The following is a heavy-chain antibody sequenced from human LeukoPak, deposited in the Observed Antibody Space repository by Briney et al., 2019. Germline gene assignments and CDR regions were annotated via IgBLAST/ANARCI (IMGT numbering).Heavy chain of an antibody. CDR1: GFTFSSYS. CDR2: ISSSSSDI. D-gene: IGHD3-10*01. J-gene: IGHJ4*02. Sequence: GGSLRLSSAASGFTFSSYSMNWGRQAPGKGLECVSSISSSSSDIYYADSVKGRFTISRDSAKNSPYLQMNSLRAEDTAVYYCARLAPFGELAGFDYWGQGTLVTVSS. CDR3: ARLAPFGELAGFDY. V-gene: IGHV3-21*01.